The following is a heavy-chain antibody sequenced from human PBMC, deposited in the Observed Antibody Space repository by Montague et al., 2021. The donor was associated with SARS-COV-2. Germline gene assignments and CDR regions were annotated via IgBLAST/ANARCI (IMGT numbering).Heavy chain of an antibody. V-gene: IGHV4-39*01. Sequence: SETLSLTCTVSGGSISSSSNYWGWIRQPPGKGLEWIGNIYYSGSTYYNPSLKSRVTISVDTSKNQFSLKLSSVTAADTAVYYCARLNFHITIFGVVSSRVFDYWGQGTRVTVSS. D-gene: IGHD3-3*01. J-gene: IGHJ4*02. CDR1: GGSISSSSNY. CDR2: IYYSGST. CDR3: ARLNFHITIFGVVSSRVFDY.